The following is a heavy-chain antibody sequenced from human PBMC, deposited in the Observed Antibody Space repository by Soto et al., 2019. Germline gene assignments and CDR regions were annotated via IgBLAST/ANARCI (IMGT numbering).Heavy chain of an antibody. CDR1: GYTFTSYD. D-gene: IGHD2-15*01. V-gene: IGHV1-8*01. J-gene: IGHJ4*02. Sequence: ASVKVSCKASGYTFTSYDINWVRQATGQGLEWMGWMNPNSGNTGYAQKFQGRVTMARNTSISTAYMELSSLRSEDTAVYYCARSSKGYCSGGSCYVSGEFDYWGQGTLVTVSS. CDR2: MNPNSGNT. CDR3: ARSSKGYCSGGSCYVSGEFDY.